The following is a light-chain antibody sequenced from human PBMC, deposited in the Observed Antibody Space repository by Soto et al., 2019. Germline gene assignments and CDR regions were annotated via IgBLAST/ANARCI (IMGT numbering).Light chain of an antibody. Sequence: DIQMTQSPSSLSASVGDRVTITCRASQGISSWLAWYQQKPEKAPKSLIYAASRLQGGAPSRFSGSGSGTDFTLTISSLQAEDFASYYCQQYNSYPLTFGGGTKVEIK. CDR1: QGISSW. CDR3: QQYNSYPLT. CDR2: AAS. V-gene: IGKV1D-16*01. J-gene: IGKJ4*01.